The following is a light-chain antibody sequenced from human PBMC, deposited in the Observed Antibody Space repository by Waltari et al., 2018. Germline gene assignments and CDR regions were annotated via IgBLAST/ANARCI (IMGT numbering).Light chain of an antibody. CDR1: QGISSW. J-gene: IGKJ4*01. CDR2: AAS. Sequence: DIQMTQSPSSVSASVGDRVTITGRASQGISSWLAWCQQKPGKAPKLLIYAASSLQSGVPARFSGSGSGTDFTLTISSLQPEYFATYYCQQANSFPLTFGGGTKVEIK. CDR3: QQANSFPLT. V-gene: IGKV1D-12*01.